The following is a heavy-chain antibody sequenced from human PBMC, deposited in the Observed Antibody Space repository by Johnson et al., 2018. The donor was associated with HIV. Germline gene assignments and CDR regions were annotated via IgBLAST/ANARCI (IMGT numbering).Heavy chain of an antibody. CDR1: GFTVSSNY. Sequence: VYLVESGGGLVQPGGSLRLACAVSGFTVSSNYMSWVRQAPGKWLEWVSVIYSAGSTNYADSVKGRFTISRDNSNNTLYLLMNSLRAEDTAVYYCASGSWELSEDAFHIWGQGTIVTVSS. V-gene: IGHV3-66*01. J-gene: IGHJ3*02. CDR2: IYSAGST. D-gene: IGHD1-26*01. CDR3: ASGSWELSEDAFHI.